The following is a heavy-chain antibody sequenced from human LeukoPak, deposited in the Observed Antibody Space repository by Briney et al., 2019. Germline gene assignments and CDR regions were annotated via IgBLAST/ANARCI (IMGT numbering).Heavy chain of an antibody. Sequence: PGGSLRLSCAASGFTFTNAWMTWVRQAPGKGLEWIGRIKSKTDGGTPDYAAPVKGRFTISRDDSENTLYLQMNSLRDEDTAVYYCARRYTSGWYGIDYWGQGTLVTVSS. CDR2: IKSKTDGGTP. CDR3: ARRYTSGWYGIDY. J-gene: IGHJ4*02. CDR1: GFTFTNAW. D-gene: IGHD6-19*01. V-gene: IGHV3-15*01.